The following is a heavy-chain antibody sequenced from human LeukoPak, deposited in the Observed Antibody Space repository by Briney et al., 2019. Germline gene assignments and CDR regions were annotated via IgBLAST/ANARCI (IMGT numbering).Heavy chain of an antibody. D-gene: IGHD2-8*01. J-gene: IGHJ6*02. CDR1: GFTFSTYS. CDR3: ARDRLYLMVYAIEGDGMDV. CDR2: ISSSGSTI. V-gene: IGHV3-48*04. Sequence: PGGSLRLSCAASGFTFSTYSMNWVRQAPGKGLEWVSYISSSGSTIYYADSVKGRFTISRDNAKNSLYLQMNSLRAEDTAVYYCARDRLYLMVYAIEGDGMDVWGQGTTVTVSS.